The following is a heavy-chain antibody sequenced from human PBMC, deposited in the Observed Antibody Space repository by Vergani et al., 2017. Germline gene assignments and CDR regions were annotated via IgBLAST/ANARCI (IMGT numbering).Heavy chain of an antibody. CDR1: GFTFSSYW. J-gene: IGHJ5*02. CDR2: IKQDGSEK. V-gene: IGHV3-7*03. Sequence: EVQLVESGGGLVQPGGSLRLSCAASGFTFSSYWMSWVRQAPGKGLEWVANIKQDGSEKNYLDSVKGRFTISRYNAKNSLYLQMNSLRAEDTAVYYCARDREQLVRSDWFDPWGQGTLVTVSS. CDR3: ARDREQLVRSDWFDP. D-gene: IGHD6-6*01.